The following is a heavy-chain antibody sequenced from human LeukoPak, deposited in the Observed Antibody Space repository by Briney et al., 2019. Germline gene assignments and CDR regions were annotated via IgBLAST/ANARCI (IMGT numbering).Heavy chain of an antibody. Sequence: GGSLRLSCAASGFTFDDYAMHWVRQAPGKGLEWVSGISWNSGGIGYADSVKGRFTISRDNAKNSLYLQMNSLRAEDTALYYCAKDYAKAAAGSIDYWGQGTLVTVSS. D-gene: IGHD6-13*01. CDR1: GFTFDDYA. V-gene: IGHV3-9*01. CDR3: AKDYAKAAAGSIDY. J-gene: IGHJ4*02. CDR2: ISWNSGGI.